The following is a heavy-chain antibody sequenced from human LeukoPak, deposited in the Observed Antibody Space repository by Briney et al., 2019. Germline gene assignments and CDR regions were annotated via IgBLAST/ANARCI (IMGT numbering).Heavy chain of an antibody. CDR2: ISYDGSNK. CDR1: GFTFSSYA. J-gene: IGHJ4*02. V-gene: IGHV3-30*04. D-gene: IGHD6-19*01. CDR3: AREGGGIAVADTYFDY. Sequence: PGGSLRLSCAASGFTFSSYAMHWVRQAPGKGREGGAVISYDGSNKYYADSVKGRFTISRDNSKNTLYLQMNSLRAEDTAVYYCAREGGGIAVADTYFDYWGQGTLVTVSS.